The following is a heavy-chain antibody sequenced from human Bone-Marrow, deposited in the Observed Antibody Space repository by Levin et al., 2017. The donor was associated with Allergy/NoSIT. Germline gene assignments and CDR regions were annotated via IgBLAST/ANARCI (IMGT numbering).Heavy chain of an antibody. CDR3: ARGEISGVTGDY. V-gene: IGHV3-53*01. J-gene: IGHJ4*02. CDR1: GFTVSNNY. Sequence: QLGESLKISCAASGFTVSNNYMRWVRQAPGKGLEWVSLIYSGGSTYYADSVKGRFTISRDKSKNTLYLQMNSLRVEDTAVYYCARGEISGVTGDYWGQGTLVTVSS. D-gene: IGHD3-10*01. CDR2: IYSGGST.